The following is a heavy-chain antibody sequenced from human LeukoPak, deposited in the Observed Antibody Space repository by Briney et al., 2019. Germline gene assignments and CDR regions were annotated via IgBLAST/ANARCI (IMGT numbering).Heavy chain of an antibody. CDR1: GFTFSNYA. D-gene: IGHD6-19*01. CDR2: ISGSGDST. CDR3: ARAIKAVAGTFHRDYYFDY. J-gene: IGHJ4*02. Sequence: GGSLRLSCAASGFTFSNYAMRWVRQAPGKGLEWVSGISGSGDSTYYADSVKGRFTISRDNSKNTLYLQMNSLRAEDTAVYYCARAIKAVAGTFHRDYYFDYWGQGTLVTVSS. V-gene: IGHV3-23*01.